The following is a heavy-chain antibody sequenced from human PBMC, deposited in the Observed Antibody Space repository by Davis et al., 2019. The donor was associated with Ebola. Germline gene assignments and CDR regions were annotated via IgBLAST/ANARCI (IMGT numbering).Heavy chain of an antibody. V-gene: IGHV4-31*03. CDR2: VHHGGSS. J-gene: IGHJ4*02. CDR3: ARDRGGNYVFDY. D-gene: IGHD4-23*01. Sequence: SETLSLTCTVSGGSISSGGYYWNWIRQHPGKGLEWIGYVHHGGSSYYSSSLRSRVSVSVDLSKNQFSLRLTSVAAADTAVYYCARDRGGNYVFDYWGQGILVTASS. CDR1: GGSISSGGYY.